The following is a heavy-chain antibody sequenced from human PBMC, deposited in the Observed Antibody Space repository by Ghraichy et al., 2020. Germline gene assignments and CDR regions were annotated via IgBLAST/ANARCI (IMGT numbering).Heavy chain of an antibody. CDR2: ISGSGGSI. D-gene: IGHD2-2*01. V-gene: IGHV3-23*01. J-gene: IGHJ4*02. CDR3: AKAREYCTSTSCFRAFYY. Sequence: GESLNISCAASGFTFSSYAMSWVRQAPGKGLQWVSAISGSGGSIHYVDSVRGRFTISRDNSKNTLYLQMNSLRAEDTASYYCAKAREYCTSTSCFRAFYYWGQGTLVTVSS. CDR1: GFTFSSYA.